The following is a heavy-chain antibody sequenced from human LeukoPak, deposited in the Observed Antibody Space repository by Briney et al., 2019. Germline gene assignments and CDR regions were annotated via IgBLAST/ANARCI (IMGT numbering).Heavy chain of an antibody. D-gene: IGHD2-15*01. CDR1: GFTFSSYG. CDR2: IKSKSDGGTI. Sequence: GGPLRLSCGALGFTFSSYGMTGGRKAPGKGLEWVGRIKSKSDGGTIEHAAPVKGRFTISRDDSKNTLYLQMNSLQTEDTAVYYCATGWYTDYWGQGTLVTVSS. J-gene: IGHJ4*02. CDR3: ATGWYTDY. V-gene: IGHV3-15*01.